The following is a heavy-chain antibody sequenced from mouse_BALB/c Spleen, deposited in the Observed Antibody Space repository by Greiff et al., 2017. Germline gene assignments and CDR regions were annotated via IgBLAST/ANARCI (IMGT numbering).Heavy chain of an antibody. Sequence: QVQLQQSGAELARPGASVKLSCKASGYTFTSYWMQWVKQRPGQGLEWIGAIYPGDGDTRYTQKFKGKATLTADKSSSTAYMQLSSLASEDSAVYYCARDRELGRGSFDYWGQGTTLTVSS. D-gene: IGHD4-1*01. V-gene: IGHV1-87*01. J-gene: IGHJ2*01. CDR2: IYPGDGDT. CDR3: ARDRELGRGSFDY. CDR1: GYTFTSYW.